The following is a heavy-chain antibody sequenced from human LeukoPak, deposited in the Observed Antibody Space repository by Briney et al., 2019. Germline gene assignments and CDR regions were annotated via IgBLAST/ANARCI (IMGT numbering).Heavy chain of an antibody. V-gene: IGHV3-66*01. J-gene: IGHJ6*03. D-gene: IGHD3-10*01. CDR2: IYSGGRT. CDR1: GFTVSNNY. CDR3: ARDGPEFGELIHPYYYYYMDV. Sequence: PGGSLRLSCAASGFTVSNNYMSWVRQAPGKGLEWVSVIYSGGRTYYADSVKGRFTISRDNSKNTLYLQMNSLRAEDTAVYYCARDGPEFGELIHPYYYYYMDVWGKGTTVTVSS.